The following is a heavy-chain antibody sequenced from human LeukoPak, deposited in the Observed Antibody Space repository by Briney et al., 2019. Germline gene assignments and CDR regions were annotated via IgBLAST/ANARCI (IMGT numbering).Heavy chain of an antibody. D-gene: IGHD3-10*01. CDR1: GYSISSGYY. CDR2: IYHSGST. J-gene: IGHJ5*02. V-gene: IGHV4-38-2*02. Sequence: SETLSLTCTVSGYSISSGYYWGWIRQPPGKGLEWIGSIYHSGSTYYNPSLKSRVTIPVDTSKNQFSLKLSSVTAADTAVYYCARLDMVRPFSQFDPWGQGTLVTVSS. CDR3: ARLDMVRPFSQFDP.